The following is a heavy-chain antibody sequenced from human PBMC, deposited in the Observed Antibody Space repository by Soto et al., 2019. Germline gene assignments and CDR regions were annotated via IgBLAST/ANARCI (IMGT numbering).Heavy chain of an antibody. V-gene: IGHV1-18*01. J-gene: IGHJ6*02. D-gene: IGHD3-22*01. CDR3: ARDRYYYDSSGYFGGPYYYYGMDV. CDR2: ISAYNGNT. Sequence: ASVKVSCKASGYTFTSYGISWVRQAPGQGLEWMGWISAYNGNTNYAQKLQGRVTMTTDTSTSTAYMELRSLRSDDTAVYYCARDRYYYDSSGYFGGPYYYYGMDVWGQGTTVTVSS. CDR1: GYTFTSYG.